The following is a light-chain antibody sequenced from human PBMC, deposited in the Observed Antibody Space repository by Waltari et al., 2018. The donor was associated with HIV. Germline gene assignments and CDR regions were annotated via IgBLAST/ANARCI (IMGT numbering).Light chain of an antibody. V-gene: IGKV3-11*01. CDR2: DAS. CDR3: QQRTNSGT. CDR1: QSVSSY. J-gene: IGKJ1*01. Sequence: EIVLIQSPATLSLSPGQRAPLSCRASQSVSSYLAWYEQKPGQAPSLLMYDASNRTTSTPTRFTGSESGADFALTISSLVPEDVAVDCWQQRTNSGTFGQGTKVEIK.